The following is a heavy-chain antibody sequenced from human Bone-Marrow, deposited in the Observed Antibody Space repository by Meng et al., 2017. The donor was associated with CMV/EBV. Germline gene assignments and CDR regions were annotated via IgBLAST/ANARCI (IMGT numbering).Heavy chain of an antibody. CDR3: ARGSSGYDYYYYYGMDV. J-gene: IGHJ6*02. V-gene: IGHV3-30*14. CDR2: ISYDGSNK. CDR1: GFTFSSYA. Sequence: GESLKISCAASGFTFSSYAMHWVRQAPGKGLEWVAVISYDGSNKYYADSVKGRFTISRENAKNSLYLQMNSLRAEDTAVYYCARGSSGYDYYYYYGMDVWGQGTTVTGSS. D-gene: IGHD5-12*01.